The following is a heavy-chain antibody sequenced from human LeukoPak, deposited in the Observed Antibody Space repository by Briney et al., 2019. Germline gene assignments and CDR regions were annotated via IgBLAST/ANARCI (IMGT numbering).Heavy chain of an antibody. J-gene: IGHJ6*02. CDR1: GFTFDDYA. D-gene: IGHD5-12*01. V-gene: IGHV3-43*02. Sequence: QPWRSLRLSCAASGFTFDDYAMHWVRQAPGKGLEWVSLISWEGGSTYYADSVKGRFTISRDNSKNSLYLQMNSLRTEDTALYYCAKDGPGGKEKVATIYYGMDVWGQGTTVTVS. CDR2: ISWEGGST. CDR3: AKDGPGGKEKVATIYYGMDV.